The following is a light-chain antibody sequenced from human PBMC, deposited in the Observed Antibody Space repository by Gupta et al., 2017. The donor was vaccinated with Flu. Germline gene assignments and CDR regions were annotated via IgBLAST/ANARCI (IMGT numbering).Light chain of an antibody. CDR1: QSVSSN. CDR3: QQYGDWPPIT. CDR2: GAS. J-gene: IGKJ5*01. Sequence: EIVMTQSPDTLSVSPGERATLSCRASQSVSSNLAWYQHKPGLAPMLLIYGASTRATGVADRFGGSGSGKEFTLTISTLQSEDFAVYYCQQYGDWPPITFGQGTRLEIK. V-gene: IGKV3-15*01.